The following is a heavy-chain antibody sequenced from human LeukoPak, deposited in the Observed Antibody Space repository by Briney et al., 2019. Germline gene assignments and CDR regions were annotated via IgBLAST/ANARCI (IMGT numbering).Heavy chain of an antibody. CDR2: IYYSGST. J-gene: IGHJ4*02. Sequence: PSETLSLTCTVSGGSISSYYWSWIRQPPGKGLEWIGYIYYSGSTNYNPSLKSRVTISVDTSKNQFSLKLSSVTAADTAVYYCARSQSSGWGFDYWGQGTLVTVSS. D-gene: IGHD6-19*01. CDR3: ARSQSSGWGFDY. CDR1: GGSISSYY. V-gene: IGHV4-59*01.